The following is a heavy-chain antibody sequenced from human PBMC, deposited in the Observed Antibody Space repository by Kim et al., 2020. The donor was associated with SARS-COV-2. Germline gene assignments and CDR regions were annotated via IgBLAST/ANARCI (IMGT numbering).Heavy chain of an antibody. D-gene: IGHD6-19*01. Sequence: SETLSLTCTVSGGSISSGGYYWSWIRQHPGKGLEWIEYIYYSGSTYYNPSLKSRVTISVDTSKNQFSLKLSSVTAADTAVYYCARLSVGIAVAGTHGMDVWGQGTTVTVSS. CDR3: ARLSVGIAVAGTHGMDV. CDR1: GGSISSGGYY. V-gene: IGHV4-31*03. J-gene: IGHJ6*02. CDR2: IYYSGST.